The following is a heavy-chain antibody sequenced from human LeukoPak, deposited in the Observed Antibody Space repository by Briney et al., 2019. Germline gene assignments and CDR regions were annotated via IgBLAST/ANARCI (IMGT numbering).Heavy chain of an antibody. Sequence: SETLSLTCTVSGGSFSSYYWSWIRQAPGKGLEWIGNIYYSGSTNYNPSLKSRVTISVDTSKNQFSLKLSSVTAADTAVYYCARDKHGYFGDAFDIWGQGTMVTVSS. CDR2: IYYSGST. V-gene: IGHV4-59*12. CDR3: ARDKHGYFGDAFDI. D-gene: IGHD3-10*01. J-gene: IGHJ3*02. CDR1: GGSFSSYY.